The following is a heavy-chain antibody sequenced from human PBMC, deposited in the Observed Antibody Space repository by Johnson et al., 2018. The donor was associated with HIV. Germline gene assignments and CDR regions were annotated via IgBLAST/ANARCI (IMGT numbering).Heavy chain of an antibody. J-gene: IGHJ3*01. CDR3: ARAHLIFPKNAFDV. Sequence: VQLVESGGGLVQPGGSLRLSCAASGFTFSSFWLTWVRQAPGKGLEWVANIKLDGSEKYYADSVKGRFTISRDTVKNSVFLQMNTLGADDTAFYYCARAHLIFPKNAFDVWGQGAMVMVSS. D-gene: IGHD3-3*02. V-gene: IGHV3-7*01. CDR1: GFTFSSFW. CDR2: IKLDGSEK.